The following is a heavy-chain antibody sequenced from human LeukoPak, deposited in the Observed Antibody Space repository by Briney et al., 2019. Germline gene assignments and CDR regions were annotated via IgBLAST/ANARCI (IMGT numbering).Heavy chain of an antibody. Sequence: PGGSLRLSCAASGFTISDYMMNWVRQAPGKGLEWVSSISLRSSYIYYATSVEGRFTISRDNAKNSLYLQMNSLKVEDTAVYYCAGGSRSQFDSWGQGTLVTVSS. CDR1: GFTISDYM. V-gene: IGHV3-21*01. CDR3: AGGSRSQFDS. J-gene: IGHJ5*01. CDR2: ISLRSSYI.